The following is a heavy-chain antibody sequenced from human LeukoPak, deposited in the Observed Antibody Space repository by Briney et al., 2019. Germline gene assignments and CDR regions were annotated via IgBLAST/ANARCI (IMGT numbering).Heavy chain of an antibody. D-gene: IGHD3-10*01. Sequence: SETLSLTCTVSGDSISSGGYYWSWIRRPPGKGLEWIGNIYYSGSTFHNPSLKSRVTISVDTSKNQFSLRLSSVTAADTAVYFCARVRWFGELLYFDIWGQGTMVTVSS. CDR3: ARVRWFGELLYFDI. CDR1: GDSISSGGYY. V-gene: IGHV4-39*07. J-gene: IGHJ3*02. CDR2: IYYSGST.